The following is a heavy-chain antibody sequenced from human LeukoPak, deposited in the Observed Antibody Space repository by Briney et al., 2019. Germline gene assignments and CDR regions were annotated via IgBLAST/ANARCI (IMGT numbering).Heavy chain of an antibody. Sequence: ASVKVSCRASGYTFTDFYIHWVRQALGQGLVWMGWIGPNSGGTNYAQKFLGRVTMTRDTSISTAYMELSGLRSDDTAVYYCARNYGGNAKYFDYWGQGTLVTVSS. CDR1: GYTFTDFY. CDR2: IGPNSGGT. D-gene: IGHD4-23*01. J-gene: IGHJ4*02. V-gene: IGHV1-2*02. CDR3: ARNYGGNAKYFDY.